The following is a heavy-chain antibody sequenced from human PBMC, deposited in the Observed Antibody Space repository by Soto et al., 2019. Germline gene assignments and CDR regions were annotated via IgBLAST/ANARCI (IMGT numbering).Heavy chain of an antibody. CDR2: INHSGST. CDR3: ARGRYSSSWFPFDY. J-gene: IGHJ4*02. D-gene: IGHD6-13*01. Sequence: SESLSLTCAVYVGSFSGYYWSWIRQPPGKGLEWIGEINHSGSTNYNPSLKSRVTISVDTSKNQFSLKLSSVTAADTAVYYCARGRYSSSWFPFDYWGQGTLVTVSS. V-gene: IGHV4-34*01. CDR1: VGSFSGYY.